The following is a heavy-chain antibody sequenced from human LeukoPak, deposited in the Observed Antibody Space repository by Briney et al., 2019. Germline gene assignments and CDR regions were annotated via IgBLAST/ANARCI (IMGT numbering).Heavy chain of an antibody. J-gene: IGHJ4*02. CDR2: INHSGST. V-gene: IGHV4-34*01. CDR3: ARRRITMVRGVIIKFPLAY. D-gene: IGHD3-10*01. Sequence: SETLSLTCAVYGGSFSGYYWSWIRQPPGKGLEWIGEINHSGSTNYNPSLKSRVTISVDTSKNQFSLKLSSVTAADTAVYYCARRRITMVRGVIIKFPLAYWGQGTLVTVSS. CDR1: GGSFSGYY.